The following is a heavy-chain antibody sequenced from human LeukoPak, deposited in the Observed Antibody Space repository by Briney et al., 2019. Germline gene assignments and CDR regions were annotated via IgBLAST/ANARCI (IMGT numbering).Heavy chain of an antibody. J-gene: IGHJ3*02. CDR2: ISWNSGSI. D-gene: IGHD1-26*01. V-gene: IGHV3-9*01. CDR3: AKDVVGATLGAAFDI. Sequence: GGSLRLSCAAAGFTFDDYAMHWVRQAPGKGLEWVSGISWNSGSIGYADSVKGRFTISRDNAKNSLYLQMNSLRAEDTALYYCAKDVVGATLGAAFDIWGQGTMVTVSS. CDR1: GFTFDDYA.